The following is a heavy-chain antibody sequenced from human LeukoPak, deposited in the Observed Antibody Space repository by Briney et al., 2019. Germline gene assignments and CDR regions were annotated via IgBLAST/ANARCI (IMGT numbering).Heavy chain of an antibody. D-gene: IGHD3-16*01. CDR2: INHNGNVN. CDR3: ARGGGLDV. Sequence: GGSLRLSCAASGFTLSSYWMKWARQARGKGLEWVASINHNGNVNYYVDSVKGRFTISRDNAKNSLYLQMSNLRAEDTAVYFCARGGGLDVWGQGATVTVSS. CDR1: GFTLSSYW. V-gene: IGHV3-7*03. J-gene: IGHJ6*02.